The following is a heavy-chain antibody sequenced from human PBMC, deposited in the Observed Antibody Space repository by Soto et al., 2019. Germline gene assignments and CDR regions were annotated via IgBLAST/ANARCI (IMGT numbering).Heavy chain of an antibody. J-gene: IGHJ6*02. CDR3: ARLELGFGELLPYGMDV. CDR1: GYSFTSYW. CDR2: IYPGDSDT. Sequence: GESLKISCKGSGYSFTSYWIGWVRQMPGKGLEWMGIIYPGDSDTRYSPSFQGQVTISADKSISTAYLQWSSLKASDTAMYYCARLELGFGELLPYGMDVWGQGTTVTVSS. D-gene: IGHD3-10*01. V-gene: IGHV5-51*01.